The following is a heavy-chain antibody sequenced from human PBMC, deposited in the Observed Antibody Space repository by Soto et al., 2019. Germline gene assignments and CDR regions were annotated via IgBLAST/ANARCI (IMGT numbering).Heavy chain of an antibody. CDR2: ISSGGGTT. J-gene: IGHJ4*02. D-gene: IGHD2-21*01. CDR3: ARKLRGDYPFDF. CDR1: GFSFSSYS. Sequence: EVYLLESGGGLVQPGGSLRLSCAASGFSFSSYSMAWVRQAPGKGLEWVSVISSGGGTTYYTDSVKGRFTISRDNSKNTLFLHMDSLRAEDTALYYCARKLRGDYPFDFWGQGTLVTVSS. V-gene: IGHV3-23*01.